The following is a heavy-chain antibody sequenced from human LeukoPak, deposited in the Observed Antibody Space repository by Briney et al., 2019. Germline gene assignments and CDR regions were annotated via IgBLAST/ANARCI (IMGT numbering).Heavy chain of an antibody. CDR2: INPNSGGT. V-gene: IGHV1-2*02. CDR3: ARDWTGTRGDYFDY. D-gene: IGHD1/OR15-1a*01. J-gene: IGHJ4*02. Sequence: ASVKVSCKASGYTFTGYYMHWVRQAPGQGLEWMGWINPNSGGTNYAQKFQGRVTMTRDTSISTAYMELSRLRSDDTAVYYCARDWTGTRGDYFDYWGQGTLVTVSS. CDR1: GYTFTGYY.